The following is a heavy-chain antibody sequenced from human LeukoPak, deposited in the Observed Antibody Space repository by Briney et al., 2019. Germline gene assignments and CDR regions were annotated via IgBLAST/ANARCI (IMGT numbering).Heavy chain of an antibody. Sequence: GGSLRLSCTASGFTFSNYNMNWVRQAPGKGLEWVSSITGTSTYIYYADSVEGRFTISRDNAKNSLFLQMDGLRADDTAVYYCARDPYIVARPVAHWFDPWGQGTLVTVSS. CDR2: ITGTSTYI. J-gene: IGHJ5*02. D-gene: IGHD6-6*01. CDR1: GFTFSNYN. CDR3: ARDPYIVARPVAHWFDP. V-gene: IGHV3-21*01.